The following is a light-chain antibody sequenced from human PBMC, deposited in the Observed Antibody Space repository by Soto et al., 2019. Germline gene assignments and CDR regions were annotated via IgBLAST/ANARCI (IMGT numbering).Light chain of an antibody. Sequence: SYELTQPPSVSVSPGQTASITCSGDKLGERYACWYQQKSGQSPVLVIYQDGKRPSGIPERFSGSNSGNTATLTISGTQAMDEADYYCQAWDSNAGVFGGGTKLTVL. CDR1: KLGERY. V-gene: IGLV3-1*01. CDR2: QDG. J-gene: IGLJ3*02. CDR3: QAWDSNAGV.